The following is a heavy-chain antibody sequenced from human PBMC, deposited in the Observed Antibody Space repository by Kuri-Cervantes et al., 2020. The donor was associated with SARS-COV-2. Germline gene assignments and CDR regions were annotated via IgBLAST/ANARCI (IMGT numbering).Heavy chain of an antibody. J-gene: IGHJ4*02. Sequence: ASVKVSCKASGYAFTSYGISWVRQAPGQGLEWMGWISAYNGNTNYAQKLQGRVTMTTDTSTSTAYMELSSLRSEDTAVYYCAGRQFIRGNFDYWGQGTLVTVSS. D-gene: IGHD3-16*01. CDR2: ISAYNGNT. CDR1: GYAFTSYG. V-gene: IGHV1-18*01. CDR3: AGRQFIRGNFDY.